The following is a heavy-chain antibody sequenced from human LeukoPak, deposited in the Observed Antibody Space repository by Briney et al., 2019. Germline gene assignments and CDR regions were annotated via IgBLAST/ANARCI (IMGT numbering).Heavy chain of an antibody. CDR3: ARDEAIFGAGYYYGMDV. J-gene: IGHJ6*02. Sequence: SETLSLTCTVSGGSIGSGGHYWSWIRQRPGKGLEWIGYINYSGSTYYNPSLKSRVSISLDTSQNHFSLRLSSVTAADTAVYYCARDEAIFGAGYYYGMDVWGQGTTVTVSS. D-gene: IGHD3-3*01. CDR1: GGSIGSGGHY. CDR2: INYSGST. V-gene: IGHV4-31*03.